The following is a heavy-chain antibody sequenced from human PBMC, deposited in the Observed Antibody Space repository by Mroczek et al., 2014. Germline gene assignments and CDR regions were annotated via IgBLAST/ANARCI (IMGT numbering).Heavy chain of an antibody. V-gene: IGHV4-31*03. CDR3: ARDANPTVTTYNWFDP. Sequence: QVQLQQWGPGLVKPSQTLSLTCTVSGGSISSGGYYWSWIRQHPGKGLEWIGYIYYSGSTYYNPSLKSRVTISVDTSKNQFSLKLSSVTAADTAVYYCARDANPTVTTYNWFDPWGQGTLVTVSS. CDR1: GGSISSGGYY. D-gene: IGHD4-11*01. J-gene: IGHJ5*02. CDR2: IYYSGST.